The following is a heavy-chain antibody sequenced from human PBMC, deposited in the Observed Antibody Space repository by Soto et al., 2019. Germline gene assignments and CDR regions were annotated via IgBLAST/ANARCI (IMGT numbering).Heavy chain of an antibody. CDR3: ARGREYSFGYNWFDP. Sequence: QVQLVQSGAEVKKPGSSVKVSCKASGGTFSSYRINWVRQAPGQGLEWLGVINPTEGRTRFSQKFQDRVTMTRDTSTSTVYMELSSLRSDDTAIYFCARGREYSFGYNWFDPWGPGTLVTVSS. CDR1: GGTFSSYR. CDR2: INPTEGRT. D-gene: IGHD4-4*01. V-gene: IGHV1-46*01. J-gene: IGHJ5*02.